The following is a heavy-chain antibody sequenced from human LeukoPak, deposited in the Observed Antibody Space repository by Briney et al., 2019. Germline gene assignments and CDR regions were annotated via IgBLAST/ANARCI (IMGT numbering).Heavy chain of an antibody. CDR2: ISGSGGST. V-gene: IGHV3-23*01. J-gene: IGHJ4*02. Sequence: GGSLRLSCAASGFTFSSYAMSWVRQAPGKGLEWLSVISGSGGSTYYADSVKGRFTISRDNSKNALYLQMNSLRAEDTAVYDCAKDSPDTARATGYFDYWGQGTLVTASS. CDR1: GFTFSSYA. CDR3: AKDSPDTARATGYFDY. D-gene: IGHD5-18*01.